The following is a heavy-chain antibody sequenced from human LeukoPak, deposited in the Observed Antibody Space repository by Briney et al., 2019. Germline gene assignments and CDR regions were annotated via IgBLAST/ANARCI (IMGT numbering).Heavy chain of an antibody. Sequence: GGSLRLSCASSGVTVISSYMTWVRQAPEKGLDWVSLIYNYGRTFYADSLKGRFTVSRHDSKNTLYLQMNSLRPEDTAVYYCARVPLHPTISSFDYWGQGTLVTVSS. V-gene: IGHV3-53*04. D-gene: IGHD2/OR15-2a*01. J-gene: IGHJ4*02. CDR2: IYNYGRT. CDR3: ARVPLHPTISSFDY. CDR1: GVTVISSY.